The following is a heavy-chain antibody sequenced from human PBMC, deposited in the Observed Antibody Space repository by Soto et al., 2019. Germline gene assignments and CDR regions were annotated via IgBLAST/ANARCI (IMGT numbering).Heavy chain of an antibody. CDR1: GYSISSGYY. J-gene: IGHJ6*02. D-gene: IGHD6-13*01. Sequence: SETLSLTCAVSGYSISSGYYWGWIRQPPGKGLEWIGTTYHSGSTYYNPSLKSRVTISVDTSKNQFSLKLSSVTAADTAVYYCGRTAAGRGGGYYYYYYGMDVWRQGTTVTVSS. V-gene: IGHV4-38-2*01. CDR3: GRTAAGRGGGYYYYYYGMDV. CDR2: TYHSGST.